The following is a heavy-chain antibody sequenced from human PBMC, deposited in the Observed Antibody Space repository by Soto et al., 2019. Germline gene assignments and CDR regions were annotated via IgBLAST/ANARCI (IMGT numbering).Heavy chain of an antibody. J-gene: IGHJ3*02. Sequence: QVQLVESGGGVVQPGRSLRLSCAASGFTFSSYAMHWVRQAPGKGLEWVAVISYDGSNKYYADSVKGRFTISRDNSKNTLYLQMNSLRAEDTAVYYCAREGRDIWGQGTMLTVSS. CDR3: AREGRDI. V-gene: IGHV3-30-3*01. CDR2: ISYDGSNK. CDR1: GFTFSSYA.